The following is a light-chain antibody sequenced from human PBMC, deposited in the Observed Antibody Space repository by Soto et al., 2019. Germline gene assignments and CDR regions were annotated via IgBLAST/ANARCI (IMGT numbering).Light chain of an antibody. V-gene: IGKV3-11*01. CDR3: QQGSDWPLT. Sequence: EIVLTQSPATLSLSPGERATLSCRASQRIARYLSWYQQKPGQAPRLLISEAFKGAAGIPARFSGSGSETDFTLTISSLEPEDFAVYYCQQGSDWPLTFGGGTKVEIK. CDR1: QRIARY. J-gene: IGKJ4*01. CDR2: EAF.